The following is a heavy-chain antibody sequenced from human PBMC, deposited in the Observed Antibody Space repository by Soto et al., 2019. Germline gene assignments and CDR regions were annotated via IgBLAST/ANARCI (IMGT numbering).Heavy chain of an antibody. CDR1: GGYISSYY. Sequence: SEILSLTCTVSGGYISSYYWSCIRQPPGKGLEWIGYIYYSGSTNYNPSLKSRVTISVDTSKNQFSLKLSSVTAADTAVYYCARGGVLLWFGELFEGYYFDYWGQGTQVTVSS. CDR3: ARGGVLLWFGELFEGYYFDY. V-gene: IGHV4-59*01. J-gene: IGHJ4*02. D-gene: IGHD3-10*01. CDR2: IYYSGST.